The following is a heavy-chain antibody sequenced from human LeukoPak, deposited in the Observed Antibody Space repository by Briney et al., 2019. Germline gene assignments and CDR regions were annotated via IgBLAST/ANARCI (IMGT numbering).Heavy chain of an antibody. D-gene: IGHD3-22*01. CDR3: ATGYYNSGLRY. J-gene: IGHJ4*02. Sequence: ASVKVSCKASGCSFTGYYIHWVRQAPGQGLEWMGWINPNSGGTNYAQNFQGRVTMTRDTSITTAYMELSRLRSDDTAVYSCATGYYNSGLRYWGQGTLVTVSS. V-gene: IGHV1-2*02. CDR1: GCSFTGYY. CDR2: INPNSGGT.